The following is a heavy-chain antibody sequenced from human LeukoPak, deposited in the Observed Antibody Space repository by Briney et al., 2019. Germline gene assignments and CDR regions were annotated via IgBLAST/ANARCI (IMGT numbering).Heavy chain of an antibody. CDR2: INQDGSEK. V-gene: IGHV3-7*01. CDR3: ARDQGFSYYYYYMDV. CDR1: GFTLKNYW. D-gene: IGHD3-3*01. Sequence: QPGGSLRPSCGASGFTLKNYWMSWVRQAPGKGLEWVANINQDGSEKYYVDSVKGRLTISRDNAKNSLYLQMNSLRAEDTAVYYCARDQGFSYYYYYMDVWGKGTTVTVSS. J-gene: IGHJ6*03.